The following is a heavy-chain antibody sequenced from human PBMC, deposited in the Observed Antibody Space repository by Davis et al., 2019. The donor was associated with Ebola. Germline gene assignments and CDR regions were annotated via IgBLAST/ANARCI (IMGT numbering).Heavy chain of an antibody. D-gene: IGHD3-10*01. V-gene: IGHV1-2*02. CDR2: IKPNTGVT. J-gene: IGHJ6*02. CDR3: ARALPHPLYSSGRHYNVYYYYGMDV. CDR1: GYTFTDYN. Sequence: ASVKVSCKTSGYTFTDYNMQWVRQAPGQGLEWMGWIKPNTGVTIYAQKFQRRVTMTRDTSMSTAYMELTSLRSDDTAVYYCARALPHPLYSSGRHYNVYYYYGMDVWGQGTTVTVSS.